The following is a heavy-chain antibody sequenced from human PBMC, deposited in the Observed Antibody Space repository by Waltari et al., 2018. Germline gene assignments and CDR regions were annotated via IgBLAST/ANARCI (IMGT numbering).Heavy chain of an antibody. J-gene: IGHJ3*02. CDR3: ARLLAAGGAHDAFDI. CDR2: IYHSGST. V-gene: IGHV4-38-2*01. CDR1: GYSISSGYY. D-gene: IGHD6-13*01. Sequence: QVQLQESGPGLVKPSETLSLTCAVSGYSISSGYYWGWIRQPPGKGLEWIGSIYHSGSTYYNPSLKSRVTISVDTSKNQFSLKLSSVTAADTAVYYCARLLAAGGAHDAFDIWGLGTMVTVSS.